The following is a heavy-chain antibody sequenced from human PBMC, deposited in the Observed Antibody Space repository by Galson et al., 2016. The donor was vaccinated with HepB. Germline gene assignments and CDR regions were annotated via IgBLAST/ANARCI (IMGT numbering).Heavy chain of an antibody. D-gene: IGHD4-17*01. J-gene: IGHJ4*02. CDR3: ARGRGYGDSPAYFDY. V-gene: IGHV3-33*01. CDR1: GSTFSTYG. Sequence: SLRLSCAASGSTFSTYGMHWVRQAPGKGLEWVAVIWYDGSNQYYAHSVEGRFTISRDNSKNTVFLQMNSLRAEDTAVYYCARGRGYGDSPAYFDYWGQGTLVTVSS. CDR2: IWYDGSNQ.